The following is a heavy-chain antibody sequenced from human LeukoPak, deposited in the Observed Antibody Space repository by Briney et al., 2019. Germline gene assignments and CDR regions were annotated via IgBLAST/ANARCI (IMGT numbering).Heavy chain of an antibody. CDR1: GYTFTSYY. D-gene: IGHD6-13*01. CDR3: ARDLGIRGVRIAAAGTGFDY. CDR2: INPSGGST. V-gene: IGHV1-46*01. J-gene: IGHJ4*02. Sequence: ASVKVSCKASGYTFTSYYMHWVRQAPGQGLEWMGIINPSGGSTSYAQKFQGRVTMTRDMSTSTVYMELSSLRSEDTAVYYCARDLGIRGVRIAAAGTGFDYWGQGTLVTDSS.